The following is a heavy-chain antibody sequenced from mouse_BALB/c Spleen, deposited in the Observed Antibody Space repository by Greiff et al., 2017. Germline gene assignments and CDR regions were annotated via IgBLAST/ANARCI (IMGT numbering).Heavy chain of an antibody. CDR1: GYAFSSYW. J-gene: IGHJ3*01. CDR3: ANLYYGNYWFAY. Sequence: QVQLKQSGAELVRPGSSVKISCKASGYAFSSYWMNWVKQRPGQGLEWIGQIYPGDGDTNYNGKFKGKATLTADKSSSTAYMQLSSLTSEDSAVYFCANLYYGNYWFAYWGRETLVTVSA. V-gene: IGHV1-80*01. CDR2: IYPGDGDT. D-gene: IGHD2-1*01.